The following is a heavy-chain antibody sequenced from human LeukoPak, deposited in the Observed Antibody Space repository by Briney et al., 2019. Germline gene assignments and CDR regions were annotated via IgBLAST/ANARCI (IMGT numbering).Heavy chain of an antibody. J-gene: IGHJ4*02. CDR1: GFTFSSYG. CDR3: AKCHGSGWYSGGYFDY. CDR2: IRYDGSNK. V-gene: IGHV3-30*02. D-gene: IGHD6-19*01. Sequence: GGSLRLSCAASGFTFSSYGMHWVRQAPGKGLEWVAFIRYDGSNKYYADSVKGRFTISRDNSKNTLYLQMNSLRAEDTAVYYCAKCHGSGWYSGGYFDYWGQGSLVTVSS.